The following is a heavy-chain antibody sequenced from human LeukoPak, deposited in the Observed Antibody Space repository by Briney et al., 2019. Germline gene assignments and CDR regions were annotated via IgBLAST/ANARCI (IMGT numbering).Heavy chain of an antibody. D-gene: IGHD3-10*01. Sequence: ASVKVSCKVSGYTFTSYGISWVRQAPGQGLEWMGWISAYNGNTNYAQKLQGRVTMTTDTSTSTAYMELRSLRSDDTAVYYCARVGPYGSGSYYDGENWFDPWGQGTLVTVSS. J-gene: IGHJ5*02. CDR3: ARVGPYGSGSYYDGENWFDP. V-gene: IGHV1-18*04. CDR1: GYTFTSYG. CDR2: ISAYNGNT.